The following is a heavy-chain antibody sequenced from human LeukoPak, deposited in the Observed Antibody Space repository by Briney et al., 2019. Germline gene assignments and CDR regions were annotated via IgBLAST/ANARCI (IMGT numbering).Heavy chain of an antibody. CDR1: GGSFSGYY. CDR3: AGGQNPGAGGQAGAVTITKPRNRGWFKP. Sequence: SETLSLTCAVYGGSFSGYYWSWIRQPPGKGLEWIGEINHSGSTNYNPSLKSRVTISVDTSKNQFSLKLSSVTAADTAVYYCAGGQNPGAGGQAGAVTITKPRNRGWFKPGGKGTLATVS. V-gene: IGHV4-34*01. CDR2: INHSGST. J-gene: IGHJ5*02. D-gene: IGHD5-24*01.